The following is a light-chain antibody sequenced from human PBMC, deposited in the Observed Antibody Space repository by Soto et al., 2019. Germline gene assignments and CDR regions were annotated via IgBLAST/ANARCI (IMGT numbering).Light chain of an antibody. J-gene: IGKJ2*01. CDR2: GAS. CDR1: QSITSN. Sequence: EIVMTQSPATLSVSPGEGATLSCSASQSITSNLAWYQHKPGQAPRLLIYGASTRATGFPARFSGSGSGTEFTLTISSLQSEDFAVYYCQHYNNWPPYTFGQGTKLEIK. V-gene: IGKV3-15*01. CDR3: QHYNNWPPYT.